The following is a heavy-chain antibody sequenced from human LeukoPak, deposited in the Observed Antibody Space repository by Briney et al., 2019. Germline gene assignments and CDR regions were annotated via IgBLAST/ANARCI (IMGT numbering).Heavy chain of an antibody. CDR1: GFTFNSYG. D-gene: IGHD3-10*01. V-gene: IGHV3-30*02. CDR2: IRYAGSDK. Sequence: GGSLRLSCAASGFTFNSYGMHWVRQAPGKGLDWVAFIRYAGSDKYYADSVKGRFTISRDDSKNTLYLKLNSLRAEDTALYYCAKDGDSGSPHYWGQGTLVTVSS. J-gene: IGHJ4*02. CDR3: AKDGDSGSPHY.